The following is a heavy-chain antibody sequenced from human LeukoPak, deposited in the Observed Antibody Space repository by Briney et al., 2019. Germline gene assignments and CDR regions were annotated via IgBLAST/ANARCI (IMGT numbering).Heavy chain of an antibody. J-gene: IGHJ3*02. CDR2: IYYSGST. Sequence: SETLSLTCTVSGGSISSYYWSWIRQPPGKGLEWIGYIYYSGSTNYNPSLKSRVNISVDTSKNQLSLKLSSVTAADTAVYYCARGNGYVWGSYRYTPGDAFDIWGQGTMVTVSS. D-gene: IGHD3-16*02. V-gene: IGHV4-59*08. CDR1: GGSISSYY. CDR3: ARGNGYVWGSYRYTPGDAFDI.